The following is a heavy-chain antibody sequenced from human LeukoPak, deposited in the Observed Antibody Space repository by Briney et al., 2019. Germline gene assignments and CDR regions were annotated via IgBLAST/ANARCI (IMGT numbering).Heavy chain of an antibody. D-gene: IGHD6-13*01. CDR3: ARDEEQLVLGGGGN. J-gene: IGHJ4*02. V-gene: IGHV3-48*04. CDR2: ISSSSSTI. Sequence: PGGSLRLSCAASGFTFSSYSMNWVRQAPGKGLEWVSYISSSSSTIYYADSVKGRFTISRDNAKNSLYLQMNSLRAEDTAVYYCARDEEQLVLGGGGNWGQGTLVTVSS. CDR1: GFTFSSYS.